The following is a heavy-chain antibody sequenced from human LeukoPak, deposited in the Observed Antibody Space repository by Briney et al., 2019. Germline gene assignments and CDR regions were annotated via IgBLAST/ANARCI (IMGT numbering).Heavy chain of an antibody. CDR3: ARGPRTHYYDSSGHFIDY. Sequence: GGSLRLSCAASGFTFSSYWMHWVRQAPGKGLVWVSRINSDGSSTSYADSVKGRFTISRDNAKNTLYLQMNSLRAEDTAVYYCARGPRTHYYDSSGHFIDYWGQGTLVTVSS. D-gene: IGHD3-22*01. V-gene: IGHV3-74*01. CDR1: GFTFSSYW. CDR2: INSDGSST. J-gene: IGHJ4*02.